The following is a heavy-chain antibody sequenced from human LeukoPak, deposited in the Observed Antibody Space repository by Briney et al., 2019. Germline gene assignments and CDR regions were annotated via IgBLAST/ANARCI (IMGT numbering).Heavy chain of an antibody. D-gene: IGHD1-14*01. CDR3: TRWIGTSNLDY. Sequence: GGSLRLSCTASGFTFGDYAMTWVRQAPGKGLECVGFIRSKAYGGAEYAASVKGRFSISRDDSESIAYLQMNSLKTEDTAVYYCTRWIGTSNLDYWGQGALVTVSS. J-gene: IGHJ4*02. CDR2: IRSKAYGGA. V-gene: IGHV3-49*04. CDR1: GFTFGDYA.